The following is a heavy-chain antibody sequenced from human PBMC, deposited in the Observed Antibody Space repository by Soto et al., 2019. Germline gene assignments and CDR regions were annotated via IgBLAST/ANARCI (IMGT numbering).Heavy chain of an antibody. V-gene: IGHV3-23*01. Sequence: EVQLLESGGGLVQPGGSLRLSCAASGFTFSSYAMSWVRQAPGKGLEWVSAISGSGGSTYYADSVKGRFTISRDNSKNTLYLQMKSLRAEDTAVYYCAKSGGRRELPHNDYWGQGTLVTVSS. CDR2: ISGSGGST. CDR1: GFTFSSYA. D-gene: IGHD1-26*01. CDR3: AKSGGRRELPHNDY. J-gene: IGHJ4*02.